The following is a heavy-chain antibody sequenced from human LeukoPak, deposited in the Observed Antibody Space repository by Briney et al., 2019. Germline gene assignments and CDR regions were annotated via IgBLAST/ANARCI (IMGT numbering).Heavy chain of an antibody. CDR1: GGSISSYY. CDR3: AKTYRYYDILTGYYPGYFDY. Sequence: PSETLSLTCTVSGGSISSYYWSWIRQPPGKGLEWIGYICYGGSTNYNPSLKSRVTISVDTSKNQFSLKLSSVTAADTAVYYCAKTYRYYDILTGYYPGYFDYWGQGTLVTVSS. CDR2: ICYGGST. V-gene: IGHV4-59*01. D-gene: IGHD3-9*01. J-gene: IGHJ4*02.